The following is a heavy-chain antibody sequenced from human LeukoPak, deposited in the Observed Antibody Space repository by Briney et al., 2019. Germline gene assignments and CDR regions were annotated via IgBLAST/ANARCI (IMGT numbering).Heavy chain of an antibody. CDR1: GYTFTGYY. D-gene: IGHD1-26*01. CDR3: ARASKGELLWDNWFDP. CDR2: INPNSGGT. V-gene: IGHV1-2*02. J-gene: IGHJ5*02. Sequence: ASVKVSCKASGYTFTGYYMHWVRQAPGQGLEWMGWINPNSGGTNYAQKFQGRVTMTRDTSTSTAYMELSRLRSDDAAVYYCARASKGELLWDNWFDPWGQGTLVTVSS.